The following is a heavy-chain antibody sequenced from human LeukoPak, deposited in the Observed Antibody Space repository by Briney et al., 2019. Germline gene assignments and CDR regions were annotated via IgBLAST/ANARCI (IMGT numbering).Heavy chain of an antibody. CDR1: GFIFSTYG. V-gene: IGHV3-30*02. J-gene: IGHJ4*02. CDR2: IRNDGSDK. CDR3: AKDRAYGQFLWGNDY. Sequence: GGSLRLSCAASGFIFSTYGMHWVRQAPGKGLEWVAFIRNDGSDKYYAVSVKGRFTISRDNSKNTLYLQMNSLRAEDTALYYCAKDRAYGQFLWGNDYWGQGTLVTVSS. D-gene: IGHD2-21*01.